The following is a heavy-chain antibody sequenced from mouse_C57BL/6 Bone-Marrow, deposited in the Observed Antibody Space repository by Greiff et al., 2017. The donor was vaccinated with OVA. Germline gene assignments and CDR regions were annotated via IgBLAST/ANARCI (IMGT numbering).Heavy chain of an antibody. D-gene: IGHD2-4*01. CDR2: IDPSGSET. CDR1: GYTFTSYW. V-gene: IGHV1-52*01. Sequence: QVQLQQPGAELVRPGSSVKLSCKASGYTFTSYWMHWVKQRPIQGLEWIGRIDPSGSETHYNQKFKGKATLTVDKSSSNAYMQLSSLTSYDSAVDYCARRKYDDYGFDVWGTGTTVTVSS. J-gene: IGHJ1*03. CDR3: ARRKYDDYGFDV.